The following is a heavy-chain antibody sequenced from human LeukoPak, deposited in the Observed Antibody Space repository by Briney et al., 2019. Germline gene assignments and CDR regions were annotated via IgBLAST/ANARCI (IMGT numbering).Heavy chain of an antibody. Sequence: GASVKVSCKASGYIFTSYYMHWVRQAPGQGLEWMGIINPRGGSTTYAQKFQGRVTMTRDTSTSTVYMELSSLRSEDTAVYYCARGGVIAVAGSDAFDIWGQGTMVTVSS. D-gene: IGHD6-19*01. CDR1: GYIFTSYY. CDR3: ARGGVIAVAGSDAFDI. V-gene: IGHV1-46*01. J-gene: IGHJ3*02. CDR2: INPRGGST.